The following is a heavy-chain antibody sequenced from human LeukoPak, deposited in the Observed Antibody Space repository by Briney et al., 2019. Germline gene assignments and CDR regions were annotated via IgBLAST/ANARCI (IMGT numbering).Heavy chain of an antibody. Sequence: SETLSLTCAVSGYSISSTNWWGWIRQPPGKGLEWIGYIYYTGNSNYNPSLKSRVTMSVDTSKNQFSLKLSSVTAADTAVYYCARDGKRASMITVGGARPYYFDYWGQGNLVTVSS. J-gene: IGHJ4*02. CDR3: ARDGKRASMITVGGARPYYFDY. CDR1: GYSISSTNW. V-gene: IGHV4-28*03. CDR2: IYYTGNS. D-gene: IGHD3-16*01.